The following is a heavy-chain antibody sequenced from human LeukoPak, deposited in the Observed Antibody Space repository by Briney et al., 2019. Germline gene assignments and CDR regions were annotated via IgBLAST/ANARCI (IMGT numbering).Heavy chain of an antibody. CDR1: GGSISSGGYY. CDR2: IYYSGST. V-gene: IGHV4-31*03. CDR3: ARDSRRAVAGTSVDY. J-gene: IGHJ4*02. Sequence: SQTLSLTCTVSGGSISSGGYYWSWIRQHPGKGLEWIGYIYYSGSTYYNPSLKSRVTTSVDTSKNQFSLKLSSVTAADTAVYYCARDSRRAVAGTSVDYWGQGTLVTVSS. D-gene: IGHD6-19*01.